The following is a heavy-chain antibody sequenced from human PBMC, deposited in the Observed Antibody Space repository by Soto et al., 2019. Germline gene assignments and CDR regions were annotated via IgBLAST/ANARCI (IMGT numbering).Heavy chain of an antibody. CDR3: ARGGLGYCSGGSCYSAGLSRYYYGMDV. CDR2: IYYSGST. D-gene: IGHD2-15*01. CDR1: GGSISSGGYY. V-gene: IGHV4-31*03. J-gene: IGHJ6*02. Sequence: SETLSVTCTVSGGSISSGGYYWSWIRQHPGKGLEWIGYIYYSGSTYYNPSLKSRVTISVDTSKNQFSLKLSSVTAADTAVYYCARGGLGYCSGGSCYSAGLSRYYYGMDVWGQGTTVTVSS.